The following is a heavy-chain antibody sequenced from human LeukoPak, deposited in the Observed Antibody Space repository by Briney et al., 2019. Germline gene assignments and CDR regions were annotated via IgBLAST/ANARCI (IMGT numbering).Heavy chain of an antibody. Sequence: GGSLRLSCAASRFTFSGYAMSWVRQAPGKGLEWVSTISGSGGNTSYADSVKGRFTISRDNSKNTLYLRLNSLRAEDTAVYYCTTSFYCSSTSCFHFDYWGQGTLVTVSS. CDR1: RFTFSGYA. CDR3: TTSFYCSSTSCFHFDY. D-gene: IGHD2-2*01. CDR2: ISGSGGNT. V-gene: IGHV3-23*01. J-gene: IGHJ4*02.